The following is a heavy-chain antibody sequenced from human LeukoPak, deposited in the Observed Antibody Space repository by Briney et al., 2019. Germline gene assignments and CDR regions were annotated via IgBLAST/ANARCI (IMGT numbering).Heavy chain of an antibody. J-gene: IGHJ3*02. D-gene: IGHD4-23*01. Sequence: SETLSLTCTISGGSISSGGYYWSWIRQPPGKGLEWIGFIYHSGYTYYNPSLKSRVTISVDRSKNQFSLKLSSVTAADTAVYYCARGYGGNPKGDAFYIWGQGTIVTVSS. CDR3: ARGYGGNPKGDAFYI. CDR1: GGSISSGGYY. CDR2: IYHSGYT. V-gene: IGHV4-30-2*01.